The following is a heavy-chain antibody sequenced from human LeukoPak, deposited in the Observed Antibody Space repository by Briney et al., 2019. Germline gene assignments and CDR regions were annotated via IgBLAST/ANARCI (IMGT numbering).Heavy chain of an antibody. V-gene: IGHV1-69*04. Sequence: GASVKVSCKASGYTFTSYDINWVRQATGQGLEWMGRIIPILGIANYAQKFQGRVTIIADKSTSTAYMELSSLRSEDTAVYYCARAGVSYYDSSYPPFDYWGQGTLVTVSS. CDR2: IIPILGIA. D-gene: IGHD3-22*01. CDR3: ARAGVSYYDSSYPPFDY. J-gene: IGHJ4*02. CDR1: GYTFTSYD.